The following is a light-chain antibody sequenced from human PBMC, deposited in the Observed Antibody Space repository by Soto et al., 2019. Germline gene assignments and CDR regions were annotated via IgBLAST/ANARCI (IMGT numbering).Light chain of an antibody. J-gene: IGKJ5*01. CDR2: DAS. Sequence: EIELTQSPGTLSLSPGERATLSCRASQSVRSSNLARYQQKPGQAPRLLIYDASSRASGIPDRFGGSEYGTDFTLNISRLEAEHFAVYYCQQYGSTPPITFGQGTRLEIK. V-gene: IGKV3-20*01. CDR1: QSVRSSN. CDR3: QQYGSTPPIT.